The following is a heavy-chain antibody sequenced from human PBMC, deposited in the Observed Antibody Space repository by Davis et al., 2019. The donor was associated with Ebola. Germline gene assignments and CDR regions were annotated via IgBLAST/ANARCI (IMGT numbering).Heavy chain of an antibody. J-gene: IGHJ4*02. CDR3: ATSGKAPDY. CDR2: IYYSGST. Sequence: SETLSLTCPVSGGSVGSGTYYWNWIRQPPGKGPEWIACIYYSGSTNYNPSLKSRVTMSVDTSKNQFSLKLRSVTAADTAVYYCATSGKAPDYWGQGTLVTVSS. V-gene: IGHV4-61*01. CDR1: GGSVGSGTYY.